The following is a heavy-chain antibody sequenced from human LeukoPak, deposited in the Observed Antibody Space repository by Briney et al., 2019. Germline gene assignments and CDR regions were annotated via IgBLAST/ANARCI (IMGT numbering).Heavy chain of an antibody. J-gene: IGHJ4*02. CDR1: GFTFSGYA. V-gene: IGHV3-23*03. CDR3: ARERYFDY. Sequence: GGSLRLSCAASGFTFSGYAMNWVRQAPGKGLEWVSLIFASGSTTKYADSVKGRFTISRDNSKNTLYLQMNSLRAEDTAVYYCARERYFDYWGQGTLVTVSS. CDR2: IFASGSTT.